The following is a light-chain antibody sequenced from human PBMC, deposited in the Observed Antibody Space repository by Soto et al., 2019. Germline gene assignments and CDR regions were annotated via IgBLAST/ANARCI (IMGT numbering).Light chain of an antibody. CDR3: QQYYXWPWT. Sequence: EIVMTQSPATLSVSPGERATLSCRASQSVSSYLAWYQHKPGQTPRLLIYGASNRATGIPPRFSGSGSGTDFTLTISSLQSEDFAVYYXQQYYXWPWTFGQGTKVDIK. J-gene: IGKJ1*01. CDR1: QSVSSY. V-gene: IGKV3-15*01. CDR2: GAS.